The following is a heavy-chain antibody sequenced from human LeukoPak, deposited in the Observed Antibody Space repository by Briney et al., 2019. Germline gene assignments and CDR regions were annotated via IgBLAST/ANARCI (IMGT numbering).Heavy chain of an antibody. V-gene: IGHV1-2*06. CDR2: INPNSGGT. CDR1: GYTFTGYY. D-gene: IGHD3-3*01. CDR3: ARGGYDFVYYYYGMDV. J-gene: IGHJ6*02. Sequence: ASVRVSCKASGYTFTGYYMHWVRQAPGQGLEWMGRINPNSGGTNYAQKFQGRVTMTRDTSISTAYMELSRLRSDDTAVYYCARGGYDFVYYYYGMDVWGQGTTVTVSS.